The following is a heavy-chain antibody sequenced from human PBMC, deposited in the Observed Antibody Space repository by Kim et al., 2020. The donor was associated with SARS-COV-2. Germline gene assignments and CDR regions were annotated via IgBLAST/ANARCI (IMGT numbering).Heavy chain of an antibody. CDR3: ARAHRTIFGVVEFMDV. D-gene: IGHD3-3*01. CDR1: GGSISSGGYY. Sequence: SETLSLTCTVSGGSISSGGYYWSWIRQHPGKGLEWIGYIYYSGSTYYNPSLKSRVTISVDTSKNQCSLKLSSVTAADTAVYYCARAHRTIFGVVEFMDVWGQGTTVTVSS. CDR2: IYYSGST. V-gene: IGHV4-31*03. J-gene: IGHJ6*02.